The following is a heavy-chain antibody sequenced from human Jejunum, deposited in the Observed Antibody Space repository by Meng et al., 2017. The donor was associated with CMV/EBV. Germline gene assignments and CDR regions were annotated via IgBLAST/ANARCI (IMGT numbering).Heavy chain of an antibody. CDR2: IYWDDDK. V-gene: IGHV2-5*02. Sequence: FSWFPLSTSGMAVGWIRQPPGKALEWLALIYWDDDKRYSPSLKNRVTITKDTSKNQVVLTMTNMGPVDTATYYCAHTYAGLFDHWGQGTLVTVSS. J-gene: IGHJ4*02. CDR3: AHTYAGLFDH. CDR1: WFPLSTSGMA. D-gene: IGHD4-23*01.